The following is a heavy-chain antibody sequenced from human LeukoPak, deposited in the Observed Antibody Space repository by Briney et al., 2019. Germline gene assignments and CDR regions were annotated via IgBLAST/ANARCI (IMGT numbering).Heavy chain of an antibody. CDR2: IYYSGST. J-gene: IGHJ4*02. D-gene: IGHD3-10*01. V-gene: IGHV4-59*01. CDR3: ARAMVSEFDY. Sequence: PSETLSLTCTVSGRSISSYYWSWIRQPPGKGLEWIGYIYYSGSTIYNPSLKSRVTISVDTSKNQFSLKLSSVTAADTAVYYCARAMVSEFDYWGQGTLVTVSS. CDR1: GRSISSYY.